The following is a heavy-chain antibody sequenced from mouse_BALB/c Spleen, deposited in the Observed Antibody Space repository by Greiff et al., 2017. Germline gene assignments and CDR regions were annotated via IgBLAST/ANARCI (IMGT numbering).Heavy chain of an antibody. CDR1: GFTFTDYY. J-gene: IGHJ3*01. Sequence: EVMLVESGGGLVQPGGSLRLSCATSGFTFTDYYMSWVRQPPGKALEWLGFIRNKANGYTTEYSASVKGRFTISRDNSQSILYLQMSTLRAEDSATYYCARGWLRYYGCFAYWGQGTLVTVSA. V-gene: IGHV7-3*02. CDR3: ARGWLRYYGCFAY. CDR2: IRNKANGYTT. D-gene: IGHD1-2*01.